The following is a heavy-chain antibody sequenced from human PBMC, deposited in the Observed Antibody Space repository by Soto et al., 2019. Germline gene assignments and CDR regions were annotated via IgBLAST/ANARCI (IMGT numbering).Heavy chain of an antibody. CDR1: GFTFSDYA. V-gene: IGHV3-23*01. CDR2: ISSSGDHT. J-gene: IGHJ4*01. CDR3: AALLRPGLQFFDF. Sequence: EVQLLESGGGLVQPGGSLRLSCAASGFTFSDYAMSWVRQAPGKGLDWVSAISSSGDHTFYADSVKGRFTISRDNSKNTLYLQVNSLRAEDTAVYYCAALLRPGLQFFDFWGHGTLVTVSS. D-gene: IGHD4-4*01.